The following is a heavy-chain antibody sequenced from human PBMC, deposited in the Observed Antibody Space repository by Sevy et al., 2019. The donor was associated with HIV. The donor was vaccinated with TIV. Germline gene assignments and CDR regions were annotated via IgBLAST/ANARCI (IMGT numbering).Heavy chain of an antibody. D-gene: IGHD3-10*01. J-gene: IGHJ4*02. CDR3: ARDKLPPVMVTMVRGALSYYFDY. V-gene: IGHV3-33*01. CDR2: IWYDGSNK. Sequence: HGGSLRLSCAASGFTFSTYGMHWVRQAPGKGLEWVAVIWYDGSNKYYADSVKGRFTISRDNSKNTLYLQMNSLRAEDTAVYYCARDKLPPVMVTMVRGALSYYFDYWGQGTLVTVSS. CDR1: GFTFSTYG.